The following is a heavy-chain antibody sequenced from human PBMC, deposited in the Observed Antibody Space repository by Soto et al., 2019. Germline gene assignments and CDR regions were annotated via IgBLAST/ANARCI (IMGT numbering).Heavy chain of an antibody. Sequence: GGSLRLSCAASGFTFSSYSMNWVRQAPGKGLEWVSSISSSSSYIYYEDSVKGRFTISRDNAKNSLYLQMNSLRAEETAVYYCAGGSGYSYGHTVYYMDVWGKGTTVTVSS. CDR2: ISSSSSYI. CDR3: AGGSGYSYGHTVYYMDV. D-gene: IGHD5-18*01. J-gene: IGHJ6*03. CDR1: GFTFSSYS. V-gene: IGHV3-21*01.